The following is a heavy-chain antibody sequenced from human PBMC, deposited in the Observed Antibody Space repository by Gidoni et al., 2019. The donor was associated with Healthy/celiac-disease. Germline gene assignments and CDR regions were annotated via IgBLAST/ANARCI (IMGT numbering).Heavy chain of an antibody. CDR1: GFIFRSYG. CDR3: AKGGRYCSGDSCYSFDY. V-gene: IGHV3-30*18. Sequence: QVQLVESGGGVVQPGRSLRLSCAASGFIFRSYGMHWVRQAPGKGLEWVAVISYDGSNKYYADSVKGRFTISRDNSKNTLYLQMNSLRAEDTAVYYCAKGGRYCSGDSCYSFDYWGQGTLVTVSS. D-gene: IGHD2-15*01. CDR2: ISYDGSNK. J-gene: IGHJ4*02.